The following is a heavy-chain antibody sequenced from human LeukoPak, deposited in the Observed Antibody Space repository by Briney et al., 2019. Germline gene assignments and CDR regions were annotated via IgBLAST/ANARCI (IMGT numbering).Heavy chain of an antibody. D-gene: IGHD1-26*01. CDR1: GFTFSSIW. V-gene: IGHV3-7*05. J-gene: IGHJ4*02. CDR3: ARLVGATHLDY. CDR2: IKQDGSEK. Sequence: GGSLRLSCAASGFTFSSIWMSWVRQAPGKGLEWVANIKQDGSEKYYVDSVKGRFTISRDNAKNLVFLQMSSLRAEDTAVYYCARLVGATHLDYWGQGTLVTVSS.